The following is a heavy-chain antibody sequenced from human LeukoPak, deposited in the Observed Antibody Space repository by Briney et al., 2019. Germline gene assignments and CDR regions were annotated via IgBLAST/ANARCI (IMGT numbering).Heavy chain of an antibody. CDR1: GGSISSSSYY. Sequence: SETLSLTCTVSGGSISSSSYYWGWIRQPPGKGLEWIGSIYYSGSTYYNPSLKSRVTISVDTSKNQFSLKLSSVTAADTAVYYCARGSRHSSSWYPPPPDSHYFDYWGQGTLVTVSS. CDR3: ARGSRHSSSWYPPPPDSHYFDY. D-gene: IGHD6-13*01. CDR2: IYYSGST. V-gene: IGHV4-39*07. J-gene: IGHJ4*02.